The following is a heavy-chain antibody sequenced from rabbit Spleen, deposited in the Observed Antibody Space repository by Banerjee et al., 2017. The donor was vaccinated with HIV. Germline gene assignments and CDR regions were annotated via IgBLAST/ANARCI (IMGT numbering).Heavy chain of an antibody. CDR2: IYTGSGST. CDR1: GVSFSISSY. J-gene: IGHJ4*01. Sequence: QQLEESGGDLVKPGASLTLTCTASGVSFSISSYMCWVRQAPGKGLEWIACIYTGSGSTYYASWAKGRFTISKTSSTVTLQMTSLTAADTATYFCARGYSSGYHNYVEAFNLWGPGTLVTVS. V-gene: IGHV1S40*01. D-gene: IGHD1-1*01. CDR3: ARGYSSGYHNYVEAFNL.